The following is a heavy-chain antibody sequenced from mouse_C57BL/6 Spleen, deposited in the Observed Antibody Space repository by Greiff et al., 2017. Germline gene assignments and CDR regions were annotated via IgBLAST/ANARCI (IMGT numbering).Heavy chain of an antibody. Sequence: EVKVVESGAELVKPGASVKLSCTASGFNIKDYYMHWVQQRPEQGLEWIGRIDPEDGETKYAPKFQGKATITADTSSNTAYLQLSSLPSEDTAVDYCARRDFAFDYWGQGTTLTVSS. D-gene: IGHD2-4*01. CDR1: GFNIKDYY. V-gene: IGHV14-2*01. CDR3: ARRDFAFDY. CDR2: IDPEDGET. J-gene: IGHJ2*01.